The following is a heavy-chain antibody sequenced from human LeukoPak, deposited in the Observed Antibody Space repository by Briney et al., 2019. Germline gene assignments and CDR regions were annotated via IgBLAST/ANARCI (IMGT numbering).Heavy chain of an antibody. CDR3: ARLLGEATIWDL. J-gene: IGHJ5*02. CDR1: GFTFSGHW. D-gene: IGHD5-12*01. CDR2: INQRGSGI. V-gene: IGHV3-7*03. Sequence: GGSLRLSCAASGFTFSGHWMSWVRQAPGKGLEWVASINQRGSGIYYVDSVKGRFIISRDNAKSSLYVQMNSLRPEDTAVYYCARLLGEATIWDLWGQGTLVTVSS.